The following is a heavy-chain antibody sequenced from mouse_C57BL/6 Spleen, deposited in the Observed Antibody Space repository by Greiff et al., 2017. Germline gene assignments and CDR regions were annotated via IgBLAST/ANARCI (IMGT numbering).Heavy chain of an antibody. J-gene: IGHJ1*03. D-gene: IGHD1-1*01. CDR1: GYTFTDYY. Sequence: VQLQQSGPGLVKPGASVKISCTASGYTFTDYYMHWVKQSPGKSLEWIGDINPNNGGTSYNQKFKGKATLTVDKSSSTAYMELRRLTSEDSAVYYCAVITTVVAARYFGVWGTGTTVTVSS. CDR3: AVITTVVAARYFGV. V-gene: IGHV1-26*01. CDR2: INPNNGGT.